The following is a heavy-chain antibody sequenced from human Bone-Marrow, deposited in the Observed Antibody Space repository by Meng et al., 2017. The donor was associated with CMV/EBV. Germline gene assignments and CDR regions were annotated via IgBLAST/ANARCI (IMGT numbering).Heavy chain of an antibody. CDR3: ARSSSDSSGLYYFDY. Sequence: YGFTFSSYAMHWVRQAPGKGLEWVAVISYDGSNKYYADSVKGRFTISRDNSKNTLYLQMNSLRAEDTAVYYCARSSSDSSGLYYFDYWGQGTLVTVSS. V-gene: IGHV3-30*04. J-gene: IGHJ4*02. CDR1: GFTFSSYA. CDR2: ISYDGSNK. D-gene: IGHD3-22*01.